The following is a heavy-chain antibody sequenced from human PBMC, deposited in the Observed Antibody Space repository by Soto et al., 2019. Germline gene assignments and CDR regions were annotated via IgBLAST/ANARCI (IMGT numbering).Heavy chain of an antibody. D-gene: IGHD2-15*01. J-gene: IGHJ5*02. CDR2: IYYSGST. V-gene: IGHV4-61*01. CDR3: ARDRFRGRYCSGGSCYSSGFDP. Sequence: SETLSLTCTVSGGSVSSGSYYWSWIRQPPGKGLEWIGYIYYSGSTNYNPSLKSRVTISVDTSKNQFSLKLSSVTAADTAVYFCARDRFRGRYCSGGSCYSSGFDPWGQGTLVTVSS. CDR1: GGSVSSGSYY.